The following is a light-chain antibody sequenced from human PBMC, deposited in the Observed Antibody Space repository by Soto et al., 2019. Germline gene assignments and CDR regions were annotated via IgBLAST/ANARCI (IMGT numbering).Light chain of an antibody. Sequence: QSVLTQPASVSGSPGQSISVSCTGSSGDVGSYKYVSWYQQHPGKAPKLIIYEVNKRPSGVSDRFSGSKSGNTASLTISGLQAEDEADYYCSSYSSSSTVFGTGTKLTVL. V-gene: IGLV2-14*01. CDR1: SGDVGSYKY. J-gene: IGLJ1*01. CDR2: EVN. CDR3: SSYSSSSTV.